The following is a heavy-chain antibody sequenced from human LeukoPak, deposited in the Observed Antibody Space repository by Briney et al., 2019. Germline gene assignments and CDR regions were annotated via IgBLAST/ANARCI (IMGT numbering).Heavy chain of an antibody. CDR2: IWYDGSNK. D-gene: IGHD6-19*01. CDR3: TREGTVGGKYVGFDY. J-gene: IGHJ4*02. CDR1: GFTFSSYG. V-gene: IGHV3-33*01. Sequence: PGGSLRLSCAASGFTFSSYGMHWVRQAPGKGLEWVAVIWYDGSNKYYADSVKGRFTISRDNSKNTLYLQMNSLRAEDTAVYYCTREGTVGGKYVGFDYWGQGTLVSVSS.